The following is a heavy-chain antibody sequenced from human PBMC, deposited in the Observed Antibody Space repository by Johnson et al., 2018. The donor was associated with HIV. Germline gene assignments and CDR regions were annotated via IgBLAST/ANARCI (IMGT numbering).Heavy chain of an antibody. CDR2: IHWNGGTT. CDR1: GFTFDDYA. J-gene: IGHJ3*02. CDR3: SKGLAAFFAFVI. D-gene: IGHD3-3*01. V-gene: IGHV3-20*04. Sequence: EVQLVESGGGLVKPGGSLRLSCAASGFTFDDYAMTWVRQAPGKGLEWVSAIHWNGGTTGYTDPVKGRFTISRDNAKNSLYLQMNSLRAEDTAVYYCSKGLAAFFAFVIWGRGTMLTVSS.